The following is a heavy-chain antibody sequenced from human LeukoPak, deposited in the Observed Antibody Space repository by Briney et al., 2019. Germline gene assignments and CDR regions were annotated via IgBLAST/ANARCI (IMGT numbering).Heavy chain of an antibody. CDR1: GFTLSSYG. CDR3: AKVPFDP. J-gene: IGHJ5*02. Sequence: GGSLSLSCAASGFTLSSYGMHWVRQAPGKGLEWVAVISSDGSNKYYADSVKGRFTISRDSSKNTLYLQMNSLRGEDTAVYYCAKVPFDPWGQGTLVTVSS. CDR2: ISSDGSNK. V-gene: IGHV3-30*18.